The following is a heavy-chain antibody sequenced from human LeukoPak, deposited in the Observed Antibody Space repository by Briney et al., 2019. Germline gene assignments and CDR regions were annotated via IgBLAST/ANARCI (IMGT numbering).Heavy chain of an antibody. J-gene: IGHJ6*03. Sequence: GGSLRLSCAACGFTFSSYWMSWVRQAPGKGLEWVANIKQDGSEKYYVDSVKGRFTISRDNAKNSLYLQMNSLRAEDTAVYYCARLSSIAAAPWYYYYYMDVWGKGTTVTVSS. V-gene: IGHV3-7*01. CDR1: GFTFSSYW. CDR3: ARLSSIAAAPWYYYYYMDV. CDR2: IKQDGSEK. D-gene: IGHD6-13*01.